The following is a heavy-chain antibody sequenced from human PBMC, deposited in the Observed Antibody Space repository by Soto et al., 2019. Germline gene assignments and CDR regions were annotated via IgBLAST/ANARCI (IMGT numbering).Heavy chain of an antibody. V-gene: IGHV3-21*01. J-gene: IGHJ4*02. CDR2: ISSGSSNI. Sequence: EVQLVESGGGLVKPGGSLTLSCAGSGFAFRSYNMNWVRQPPGKGLEWVASISSGSSNIYYADSVKGRFTISRDNAKDSLYLQMDSLRAEDSAVYYCASATVVAGTFDFWGQGTLHTVSS. D-gene: IGHD2-15*01. CDR1: GFAFRSYN. CDR3: ASATVVAGTFDF.